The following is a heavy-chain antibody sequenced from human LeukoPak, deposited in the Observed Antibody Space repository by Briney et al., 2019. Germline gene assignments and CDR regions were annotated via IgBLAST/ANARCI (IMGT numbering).Heavy chain of an antibody. V-gene: IGHV4-39*07. CDR2: IYYSGST. CDR1: GGSISSSSYY. CDR3: ARTTNWFDP. Sequence: SETLSLTCTVSGGSISSSSYYWGWIRQPPGKGLEWIGSIYYSGSTYYNPSLKSRVTISVDTSKNQFSLKLSSVAAADTAVYYCARTTNWFDPWGQGTLVTVSS. J-gene: IGHJ5*02. D-gene: IGHD4-17*01.